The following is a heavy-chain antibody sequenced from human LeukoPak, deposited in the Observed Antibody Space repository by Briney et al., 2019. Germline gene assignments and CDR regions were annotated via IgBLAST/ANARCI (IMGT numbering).Heavy chain of an antibody. J-gene: IGHJ4*02. V-gene: IGHV1-18*01. CDR3: ARESTSYLDSSGYALFDY. CDR1: GHTXSSYG. D-gene: IGHD3-22*01. Sequence: ASVKASCKASGHTXSSYGLSWVRQAPGQGLEWMGWISAYNGKTTYAQNLQGRVTLTTDSSTSTAYMELTSLRYDDTAVYYCARESTSYLDSSGYALFDYWGQGTPVTVSS. CDR2: ISAYNGKT.